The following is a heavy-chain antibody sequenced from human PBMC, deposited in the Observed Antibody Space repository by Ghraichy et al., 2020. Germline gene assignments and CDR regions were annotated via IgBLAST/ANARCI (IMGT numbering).Heavy chain of an antibody. CDR1: GFTFRNAW. D-gene: IGHD3-16*01. CDR3: TKGGSTALGD. V-gene: IGHV3-74*01. Sequence: GESLNISCAASGFTFRNAWMTWVRQAPGKGLVWVSHINPDGTITNYVDSVKGRFTISRDIAKNTLYLQMNSLTVDDTALYYCTKGGSTALGDWGQGTLVTVSS. CDR2: INPDGTIT. J-gene: IGHJ4*02.